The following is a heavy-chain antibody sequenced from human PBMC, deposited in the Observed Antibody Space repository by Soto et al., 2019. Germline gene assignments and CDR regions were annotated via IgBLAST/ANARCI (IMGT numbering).Heavy chain of an antibody. CDR1: GFTFSSYA. Sequence: GGSLRLSCAASGFTFSSYAMHWVRQAPGKGLEWVAVISYDGSNKYYADSVKGRFTISRDNAKNSLFLQMNSLRAEDTAVYYCARGHIVATILDYWGQGTLVTVSS. J-gene: IGHJ4*02. V-gene: IGHV3-30-3*01. D-gene: IGHD5-12*01. CDR2: ISYDGSNK. CDR3: ARGHIVATILDY.